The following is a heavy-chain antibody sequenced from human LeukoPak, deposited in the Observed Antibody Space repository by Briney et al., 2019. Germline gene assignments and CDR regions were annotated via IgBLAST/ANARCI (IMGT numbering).Heavy chain of an antibody. D-gene: IGHD2-2*01. CDR1: GGTFSSYA. V-gene: IGHV1-69*05. J-gene: IGHJ4*02. CDR2: IIPIFGTA. Sequence: SVKVSCKASGGTFSSYAISWVRQPPGQGLEWMGGIIPIFGTANYAQKFQGRVTITTDESTSTAYMELSSLRSEDTAVYYCARLGRPSSVVVPAAPFDYWGQGTLVTVSS. CDR3: ARLGRPSSVVVPAAPFDY.